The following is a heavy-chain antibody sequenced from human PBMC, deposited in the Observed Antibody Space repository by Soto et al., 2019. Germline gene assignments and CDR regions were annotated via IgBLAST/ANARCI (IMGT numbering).Heavy chain of an antibody. CDR1: GGSMSKFY. CDR3: VRDGSKTLRDCFDP. Sequence: PSETLSLTCSVSGGSMSKFYWGWIRKTAGKGLEWMGRVYATGTSDYNPSLRSRIAMSVDISKKTFSLRLRSVTAADTGVYYCVRDGSKTLRDCFDPWGQGXLVTVYS. CDR2: VYATGTS. V-gene: IGHV4-4*07. D-gene: IGHD4-17*01. J-gene: IGHJ5*02.